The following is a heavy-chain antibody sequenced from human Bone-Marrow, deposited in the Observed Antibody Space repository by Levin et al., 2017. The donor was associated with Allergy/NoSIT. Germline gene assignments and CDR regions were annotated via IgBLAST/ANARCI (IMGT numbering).Heavy chain of an antibody. CDR1: GGSISSDDHR. CDR3: AGWGALGGSWYFDL. D-gene: IGHD3-16*01. Sequence: SETLSLTCTVSGGSISSDDHRWSWIRQAPGKGLEWIGYISYSGTTYYNPSLRSRLDISLDTSKNQFSLGLSSVTAADTAVYYCAGWGALGGSWYFDLWGRGTLVTVSS. CDR2: ISYSGTT. J-gene: IGHJ2*01. V-gene: IGHV4-30-4*01.